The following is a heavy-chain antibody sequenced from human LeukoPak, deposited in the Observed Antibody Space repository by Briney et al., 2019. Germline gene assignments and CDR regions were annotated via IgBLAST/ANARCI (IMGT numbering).Heavy chain of an antibody. CDR2: INWNSDNI. CDR3: AKESDSSGYYYFDY. CDR1: GFTFDEYA. J-gene: IGHJ4*02. Sequence: GGSLRLSCAVSGFTFDEYAMHWVRQAPGKGLEWVSGINWNSDNIDYADSVKGRFTISRDNAKNSLFLQMNYLRPEGTALYYCAKESDSSGYYYFDYWGQGTLVTVSS. V-gene: IGHV3-9*01. D-gene: IGHD3-22*01.